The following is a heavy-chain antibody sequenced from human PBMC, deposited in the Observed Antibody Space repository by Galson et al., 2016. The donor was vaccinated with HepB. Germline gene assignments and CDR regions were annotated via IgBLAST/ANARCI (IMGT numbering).Heavy chain of an antibody. J-gene: IGHJ4*02. D-gene: IGHD2-2*01. CDR1: GGSFSDYY. CDR3: ARGQLPAGDY. V-gene: IGHV4-34*01. CDR2: INHSGST. Sequence: SETLSLTCAVYGGSFSDYYWSWIRQPPGKGLEWIGEINHSGSTNYNPSLKSRVTISVDTSKNQFSLRLNSVTAADTAVYYCARGQLPAGDYWGQGTLVTVSS.